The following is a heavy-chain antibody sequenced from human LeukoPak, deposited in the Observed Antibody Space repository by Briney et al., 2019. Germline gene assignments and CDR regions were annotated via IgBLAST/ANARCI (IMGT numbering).Heavy chain of an antibody. J-gene: IGHJ4*02. CDR3: ARDSVAYCGGDCYSRTADY. Sequence: ASVKVSCKASGYTFTSYGISWVRQAPGQGLEWMGWISAYNGNTNYAQKLQGRVTMTTDTSTSTAYMELRSLRSDDTAVYYCARDSVAYCGGDCYSRTADYWGQGTLVTVSS. V-gene: IGHV1-18*01. CDR1: GYTFTSYG. CDR2: ISAYNGNT. D-gene: IGHD2-21*02.